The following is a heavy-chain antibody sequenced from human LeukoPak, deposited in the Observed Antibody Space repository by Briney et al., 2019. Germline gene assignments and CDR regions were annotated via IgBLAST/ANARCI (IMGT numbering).Heavy chain of an antibody. J-gene: IGHJ4*02. D-gene: IGHD3-16*01. CDR3: ARGSDSHAWRLGS. Sequence: PSETLSLTCTVSGGSISGYYWTWIRQPPGKGPEWIGYTYYSGSTAYNPSLKSRVAISVDTSKNQFSLKLSSVTAADTAVYYCARGSDSHAWRLGSWGQGTLVTVSS. CDR2: TYYSGST. CDR1: GGSISGYY. V-gene: IGHV4-59*01.